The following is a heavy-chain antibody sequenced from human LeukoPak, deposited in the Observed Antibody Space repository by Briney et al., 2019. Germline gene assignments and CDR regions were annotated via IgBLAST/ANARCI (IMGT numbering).Heavy chain of an antibody. CDR2: ISSSSNYI. J-gene: IGHJ4*02. CDR3: ARDTVIPYSQVGTTKD. Sequence: GGSLRLSCAVSGITFSVYSMNWVRQAPGKGPEWVSSISSSSNYIYYADSVKGRFTISRDNAKNSLYLQMNSLRAEDTAVYYCARDTVIPYSQVGTTKDWGQGTLVTASS. CDR1: GITFSVYS. D-gene: IGHD1-26*01. V-gene: IGHV3-21*01.